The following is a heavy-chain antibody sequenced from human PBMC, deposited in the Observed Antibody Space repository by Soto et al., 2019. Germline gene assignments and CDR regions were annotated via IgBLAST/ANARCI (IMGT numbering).Heavy chain of an antibody. D-gene: IGHD6-19*01. J-gene: IGHJ4*02. CDR1: GGSISSYY. Sequence: PSETLSLTCTVSGGSISSYYWSWIRQPPGKGLEWIGYIYYSGSTNYNPSLKSRVTISVDTSKNQFSLKLSSVTAADTAVYYCARRAQAVEYYFDYWGQGTLVTVSS. CDR3: ARRAQAVEYYFDY. CDR2: IYYSGST. V-gene: IGHV4-59*01.